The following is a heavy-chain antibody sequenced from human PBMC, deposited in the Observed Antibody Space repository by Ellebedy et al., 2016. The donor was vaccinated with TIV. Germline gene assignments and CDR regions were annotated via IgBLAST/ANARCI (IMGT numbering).Heavy chain of an antibody. D-gene: IGHD2-15*01. CDR3: ARDGVDGMDV. CDR1: GGSVRGYY. Sequence: PSETLSLTCAVSGGSVRGYYWTWIRQSPGKGLEWIGNIDYSGVTKYNPSLKSHVTISLDRSKNQLSLKLRFASAADTAVDYCARDGVDGMDVWGQGTTVAVSS. CDR2: IDYSGVT. J-gene: IGHJ6*02. V-gene: IGHV4-59*02.